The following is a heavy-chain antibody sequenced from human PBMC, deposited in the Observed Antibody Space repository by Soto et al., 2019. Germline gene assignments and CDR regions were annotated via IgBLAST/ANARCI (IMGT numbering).Heavy chain of an antibody. J-gene: IGHJ4*02. CDR3: ATPLLLGYCTNGVCTDY. CDR2: ISWNSGSI. CDR1: GFTFDDYA. Sequence: EVQLVESGGGLVQPGRSLRLSCAASGFTFDDYAMHWVLQAPGKGLEWVSGISWNSGSIGYADSVKGRFTISRDNAKNSLYLQMNSLRAEDTALYYCATPLLLGYCTNGVCTDYWGQGTLVTVSS. V-gene: IGHV3-9*01. D-gene: IGHD2-8*01.